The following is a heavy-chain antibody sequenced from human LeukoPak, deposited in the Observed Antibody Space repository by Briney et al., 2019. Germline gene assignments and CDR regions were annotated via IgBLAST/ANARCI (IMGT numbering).Heavy chain of an antibody. CDR1: RFTFNDAW. J-gene: IGHJ6*03. V-gene: IGHV3-11*04. CDR3: AKGHGWEASYYYYYMDV. Sequence: AGGSLRLSCAASRFTFNDAWMSWVRQAPGKGLEWVSYISSSGSTIYYADSVKGRFTISRDNAKNSLYLQMNSLRAEDTAVYYCAKGHGWEASYYYYYMDVWGKGTTVTISS. D-gene: IGHD1-26*01. CDR2: ISSSGSTI.